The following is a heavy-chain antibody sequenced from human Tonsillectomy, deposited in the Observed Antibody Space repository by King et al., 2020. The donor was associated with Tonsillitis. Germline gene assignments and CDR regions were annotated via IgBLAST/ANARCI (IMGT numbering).Heavy chain of an antibody. V-gene: IGHV4-59*08. J-gene: IGHJ4*02. CDR1: GYSISSYY. Sequence: VQLQESGPGLVKPSETLSLTCTVSGYSISSYYWSWIRQPPGKGLEWIGYIYYSGSTDYNPSLKSRVTISLDTSKNQFSLQLSSVTAADTAVYYCARHQWELSPPDYWGQGTLVTVSS. CDR2: IYYSGST. CDR3: ARHQWELSPPDY. D-gene: IGHD1-26*01.